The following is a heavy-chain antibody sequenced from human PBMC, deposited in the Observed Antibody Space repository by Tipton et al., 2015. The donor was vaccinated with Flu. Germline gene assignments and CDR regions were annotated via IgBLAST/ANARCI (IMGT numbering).Heavy chain of an antibody. D-gene: IGHD5-24*01. Sequence: KPSETLSLTCAVYGGSFSGYYWSWIRQPPGKGLEWIGEINHSGSTNYNPSLKSRVTISVDTSKNQFSLKLSSVTAADTAVYYCARVEWFDPWGQGTLVTVSS. CDR1: GGSFSGYY. V-gene: IGHV4-34*01. CDR2: INHSGST. J-gene: IGHJ5*02. CDR3: ARVEWFDP.